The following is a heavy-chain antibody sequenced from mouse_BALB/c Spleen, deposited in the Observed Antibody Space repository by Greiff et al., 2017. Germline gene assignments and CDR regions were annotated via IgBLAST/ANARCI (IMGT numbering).Heavy chain of an antibody. Sequence: VQLQQSGAELMKPGASVKISCKATGYTFSSYWIEWVKQRPGHGLEWIGEILPGSGSTNYNEKFKGKATFTADTSSNTAYMQLSSLTSEDSAVYYCARGGNYVFYFDYWGQGTTLTVSS. D-gene: IGHD2-1*01. V-gene: IGHV1-9*01. J-gene: IGHJ2*01. CDR3: ARGGNYVFYFDY. CDR1: GYTFSSYW. CDR2: ILPGSGST.